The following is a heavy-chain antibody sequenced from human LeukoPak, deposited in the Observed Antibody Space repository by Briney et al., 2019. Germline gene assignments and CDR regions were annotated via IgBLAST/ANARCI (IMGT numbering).Heavy chain of an antibody. V-gene: IGHV1-18*01. CDR1: GYTFTSYG. Sequence: ASVKVSCKTSGYTFTSYGISWVRQAPGQGLEWMGWISAYNGNTNYAQKLQGRVTMTTDTSTSTAYMELRSLRSDDTAVYYCARAAYYDSSGYSTTYYYYGMDVWGQGTTVTASS. CDR3: ARAAYYDSSGYSTTYYYYGMDV. D-gene: IGHD3-22*01. J-gene: IGHJ6*02. CDR2: ISAYNGNT.